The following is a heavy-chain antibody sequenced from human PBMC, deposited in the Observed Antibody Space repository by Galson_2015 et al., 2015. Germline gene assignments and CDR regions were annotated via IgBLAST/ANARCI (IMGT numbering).Heavy chain of an antibody. CDR3: ARDRGYSYGYDY. V-gene: IGHV3-33*01. CDR2: IWYDGSNK. Sequence: SLRLSCAASGFTFSSYGMHWVRQAPGKGLEWVAVIWYDGSNKYYADSVKGRFTISRDNSKNTLYLQMNSLRAEDTAVYYCARDRGYSYGYDYWGQGTLVTVSS. CDR1: GFTFSSYG. D-gene: IGHD5-18*01. J-gene: IGHJ4*02.